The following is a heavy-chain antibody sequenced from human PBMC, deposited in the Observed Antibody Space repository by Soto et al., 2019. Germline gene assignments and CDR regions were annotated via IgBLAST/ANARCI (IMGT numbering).Heavy chain of an antibody. CDR1: GGSVSVYY. V-gene: IGHV4-59*02. D-gene: IGHD1-26*01. CDR2: IYASGSP. Sequence: SETLSLTCTISGGSVSVYYWSWIRQSTGQGLEWIGYIYASGSPYYNPSLRSRVTISAGTSKNQISLKLTSPTAADTAVYYCARGVGSSPPQYWGRGTLVTVSS. CDR3: ARGVGSSPPQY. J-gene: IGHJ4*02.